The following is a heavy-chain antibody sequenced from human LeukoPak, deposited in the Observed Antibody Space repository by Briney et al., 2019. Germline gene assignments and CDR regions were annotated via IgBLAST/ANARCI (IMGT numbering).Heavy chain of an antibody. CDR3: ARKYPDHWFDP. CDR2: IFYLGST. J-gene: IGHJ5*02. CDR1: GGSISSGNFY. Sequence: PSETLSLTCTVSGGSISSGNFYWSWIRQPPGKGLEWIGYIFYLGSTYYNLSLKSRVTMSVDTSKNQFSLKLGSVTAADTAVYYCARKYPDHWFDPWGQGTLVTVSS. D-gene: IGHD6-6*01. V-gene: IGHV4-30-4*01.